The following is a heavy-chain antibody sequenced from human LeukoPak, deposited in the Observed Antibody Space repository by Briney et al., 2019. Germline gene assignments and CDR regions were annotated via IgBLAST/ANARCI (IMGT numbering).Heavy chain of an antibody. D-gene: IGHD3-22*01. Sequence: GGSLRLSCAASGFTFSTYSMNWVRQAPGKGLEWVSSISSTSRYINFVDSVKGRFTISRDNAKNSLFLQMNSLRAEDTAVYYCARGRYYDSRGHPDAFDIWGQGTMVTVSS. CDR3: ARGRYYDSRGHPDAFDI. CDR1: GFTFSTYS. V-gene: IGHV3-21*01. CDR2: ISSTSRYI. J-gene: IGHJ3*02.